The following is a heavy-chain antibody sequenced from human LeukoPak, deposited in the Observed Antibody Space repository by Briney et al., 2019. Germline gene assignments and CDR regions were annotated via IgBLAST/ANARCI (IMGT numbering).Heavy chain of an antibody. CDR1: GFTFSSYG. V-gene: IGHV3-33*01. CDR3: ARAGIAVAGTPHAFDI. CDR2: IWYDGSNK. D-gene: IGHD6-19*01. J-gene: IGHJ3*02. Sequence: GRSLRLSCAAFGFTFSSYGMHWVRQAPGKGLEWVAVIWYDGSNKYYADSAKGRFTISRDNSKNTLYLQMNSLRAEDTAVYYCARAGIAVAGTPHAFDIWGQGTMVTVSS.